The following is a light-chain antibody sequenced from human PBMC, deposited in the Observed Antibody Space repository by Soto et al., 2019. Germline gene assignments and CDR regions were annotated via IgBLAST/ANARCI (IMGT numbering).Light chain of an antibody. CDR2: AAS. CDR1: QGISTY. V-gene: IGKV1-6*01. Sequence: NQMTQSPSSLSASVGDRVTITCGASQGISTYLNWYQHKPGKAPKLLIYAASSLQSGVASRFSGSGSATDFTLTISSLQPEDSAAYYCLQDYNYPFTFGQGTKV. J-gene: IGKJ2*01. CDR3: LQDYNYPFT.